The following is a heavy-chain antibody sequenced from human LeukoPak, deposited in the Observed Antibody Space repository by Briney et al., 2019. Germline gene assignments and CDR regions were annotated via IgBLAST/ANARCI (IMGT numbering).Heavy chain of an antibody. CDR2: MNPNSGNT. CDR1: GYTFTSYD. D-gene: IGHD2-21*02. J-gene: IGHJ4*02. CDR3: AHGGQPLPEGGFDY. Sequence: ASVKVSCKASGYTFTSYDINWVRQATGQGLEWMGWMNPNSGNTGYAQKFQGRVTMTRNTSISTAYMELSSLRSEDTAVYYCAHGGQPLPEGGFDYWGQGTLVTVSS. V-gene: IGHV1-8*01.